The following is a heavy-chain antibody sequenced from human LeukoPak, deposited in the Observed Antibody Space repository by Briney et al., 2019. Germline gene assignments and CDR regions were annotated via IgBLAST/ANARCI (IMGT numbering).Heavy chain of an antibody. Sequence: PGGSLRLSCAASGFNFSSYAMSWVRQAPGKGLEWVSTISGSGGSTYYADSVKGRFTISRDNSKNTLYLQMNSLRAEDTAVYYCAHNRRSRKQSIAASPTYLQLGAFDILGQGTMFTVSS. CDR3: AHNRRSRKQSIAASPTYLQLGAFDI. CDR1: GFNFSSYA. D-gene: IGHD6-6*01. CDR2: ISGSGGST. J-gene: IGHJ3*02. V-gene: IGHV3-23*01.